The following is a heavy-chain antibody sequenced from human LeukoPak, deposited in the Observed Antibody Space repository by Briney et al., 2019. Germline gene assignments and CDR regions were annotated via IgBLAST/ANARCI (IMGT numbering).Heavy chain of an antibody. D-gene: IGHD5-12*01. J-gene: IGHJ5*01. V-gene: IGHV4-61*01. CDR3: ARERGGNSGYEVWFDS. CDR1: GASVSSSTYS. Sequence: SSETLSLTCAVSGASVSSSTYSWSWIRQPPGKGLEWIAYIYYNGRTTYNPSLKGRVTMSVDTSKNQFSLKLSSVTAADTAVYYCARERGGNSGYEVWFDSWGQGTLVTVSS. CDR2: IYYNGRT.